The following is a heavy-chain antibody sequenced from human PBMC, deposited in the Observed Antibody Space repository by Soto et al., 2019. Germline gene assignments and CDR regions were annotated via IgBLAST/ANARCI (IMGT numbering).Heavy chain of an antibody. CDR2: IFHNGNT. CDR1: SGSIRSSNW. Sequence: SETQSLTCAVSSGSIRSSNWWSWVRQSPGKGLEWIGEIFHNGNTYYNPSLNSRVTISVDTSKNQFSLNLRSVTAADTAVYYCARRTWGMDVWGQGTTVTVSS. V-gene: IGHV4-4*02. CDR3: ARRTWGMDV. D-gene: IGHD2-8*01. J-gene: IGHJ6*02.